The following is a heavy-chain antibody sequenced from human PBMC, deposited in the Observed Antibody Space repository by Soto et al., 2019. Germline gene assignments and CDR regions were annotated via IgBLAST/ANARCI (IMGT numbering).Heavy chain of an antibody. CDR1: GFSLTTSGVG. J-gene: IGHJ4*02. Sequence: QITLNESGPTQVKPRQTLTLTCTFSGFSLTTSGVGVGWIRQSPGKAPEGLAHIYWDDDKRYSPSLKSRLTITKDTSKNQVVLTMADLDPADTATYYCAHRVLRTVFGLVTSTAIYFDFWGQGTPVAVSS. CDR3: AHRVLRTVFGLVTSTAIYFDF. CDR2: IYWDDDK. V-gene: IGHV2-5*02. D-gene: IGHD3-3*01.